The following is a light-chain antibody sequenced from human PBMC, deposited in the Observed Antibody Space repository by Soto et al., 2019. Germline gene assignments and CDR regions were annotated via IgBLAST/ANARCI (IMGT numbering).Light chain of an antibody. CDR2: DAS. Sequence: EVVLTQYPATLSLSPGERATLSCRASQSVKNYLAWYQQKPGQAPRLLIYDASNRATGVPARFSGSGSGTDFSLIISSLEPEDFAVYYCQQRNEWPLTFGGGTKVDIK. V-gene: IGKV3-11*01. CDR1: QSVKNY. CDR3: QQRNEWPLT. J-gene: IGKJ4*01.